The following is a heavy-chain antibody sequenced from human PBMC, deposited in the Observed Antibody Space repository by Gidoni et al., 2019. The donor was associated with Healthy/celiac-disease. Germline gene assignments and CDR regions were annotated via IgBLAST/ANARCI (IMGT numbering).Heavy chain of an antibody. CDR1: GGSISRSSYY. J-gene: IGHJ4*02. CDR2: IYYSGST. V-gene: IGHV4-39*01. CDR3: ARHTRQWLIYYFDY. D-gene: IGHD6-19*01. Sequence: QLQLQESGPGLVTPSETLSLTCTVSGGSISRSSYYWGWIRQPPGTGLEWIGSIYYSGSTYYNPSLKSRVTISVDTSKNQFSLKLSSVTAADTAVYYCARHTRQWLIYYFDYWGQGTLVTVSS.